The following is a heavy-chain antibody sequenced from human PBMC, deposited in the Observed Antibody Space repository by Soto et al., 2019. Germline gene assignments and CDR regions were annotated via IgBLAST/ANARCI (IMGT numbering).Heavy chain of an antibody. J-gene: IGHJ5*02. CDR3: ARQTGIAVAASVNWFDP. D-gene: IGHD6-19*01. Sequence: GASVKVSCKASGGTFSSYAISWVRQAPGQGLEWMGGIIPIFGTANYAQKFQGRVTITADESTGTAYMELSSLRSEDTAVYYCARQTGIAVAASVNWFDPWGQGTLVTVSS. CDR2: IIPIFGTA. CDR1: GGTFSSYA. V-gene: IGHV1-69*13.